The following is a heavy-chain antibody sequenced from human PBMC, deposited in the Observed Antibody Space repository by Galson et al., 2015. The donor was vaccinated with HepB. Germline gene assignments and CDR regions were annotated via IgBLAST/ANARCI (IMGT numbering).Heavy chain of an antibody. Sequence: SVKVSCKASGGTFSSYAISWVRQAPGQGLEWMGGIIPIFGTANYAQKFQGRVTITADESTSTAYMEMSSLRSEDTAVYYCASTGYDPPRGYYYGMDVWGQGTTVTVSS. V-gene: IGHV1-69*13. CDR1: GGTFSSYA. CDR2: IIPIFGTA. D-gene: IGHD3-3*01. CDR3: ASTGYDPPRGYYYGMDV. J-gene: IGHJ6*02.